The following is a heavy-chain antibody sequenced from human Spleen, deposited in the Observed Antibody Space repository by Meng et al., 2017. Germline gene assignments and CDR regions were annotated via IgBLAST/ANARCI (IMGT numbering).Heavy chain of an antibody. CDR1: GFTFSSYA. CDR2: ISYDGSNK. CDR3: ARDHHKTYSSSWYPPYYHFDY. J-gene: IGHJ4*02. Sequence: LSLTCAASGFTFSSYAMHWVRQAPGKGLEWVAVISYDGSNKYYADSVKGRFTISRDNSKNTLYLQMNSLRAEDTAVYYCARDHHKTYSSSWYPPYYHFDYWGQGTLVTVSS. V-gene: IGHV3-30*01. D-gene: IGHD6-13*01.